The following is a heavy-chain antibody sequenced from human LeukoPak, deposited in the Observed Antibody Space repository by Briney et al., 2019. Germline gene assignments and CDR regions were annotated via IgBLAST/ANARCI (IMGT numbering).Heavy chain of an antibody. CDR3: ARDEGLAAAQPLDAFDI. D-gene: IGHD6-13*01. CDR1: GGTFSSYA. CDR2: IIPILGIA. V-gene: IGHV1-69*04. Sequence: ASVKVSCKASGGTFSSYAISWVRQAPGQGLEWMGRIIPILGIANYAQKFQGRVTITADKSTSTAYMELSSLRSEDTAVYYCARDEGLAAAQPLDAFDIWGQGTMVTVSS. J-gene: IGHJ3*02.